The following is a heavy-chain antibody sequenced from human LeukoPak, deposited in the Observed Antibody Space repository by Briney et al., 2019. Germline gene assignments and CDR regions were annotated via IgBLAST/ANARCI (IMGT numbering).Heavy chain of an antibody. V-gene: IGHV3-30*02. J-gene: IGHJ3*02. CDR1: GFTFSSYG. CDR3: VREILRYFVGIQPDAFDI. CDR2: IRNDGTNK. Sequence: PGGSLRLSCAASGFTFSSYGMHWVRQAPGKGLEWVAFIRNDGTNKYYADSVKGRFTISRDNSKNTLYLQMNSLRAEDTAVYYCVREILRYFVGIQPDAFDIWGQGTMVTVSS. D-gene: IGHD3-9*01.